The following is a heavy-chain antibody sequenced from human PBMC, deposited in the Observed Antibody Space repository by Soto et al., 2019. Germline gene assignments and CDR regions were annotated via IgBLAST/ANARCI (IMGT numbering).Heavy chain of an antibody. J-gene: IGHJ4*02. CDR3: ARDDSQGY. CDR2: ISSSSSYI. CDR1: GFTFSGFS. Sequence: EVQLVESGGGLVKPGGSLRLSCAASGFTFSGFSMNWVRQAPGKGLEWVSSISSSSSYIYYADSLKGRFTISRDNAKNSLYLQMNSLRAEDTAVYYCARDDSQGYWGQGTLVTVSS. V-gene: IGHV3-21*01.